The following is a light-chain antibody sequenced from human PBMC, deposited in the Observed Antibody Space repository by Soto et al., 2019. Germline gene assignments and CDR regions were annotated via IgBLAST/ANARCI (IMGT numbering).Light chain of an antibody. CDR3: QQYDSYSSIT. CDR1: QSIGSW. V-gene: IGKV1-5*01. Sequence: DIQMTQSPSTLSASVGDRVTITCRASQSIGSWLAWYQQSPGKAPKLLIYDASSLESGVPSRFSGSRSGTEFTLTISSLHPDDFATYYCQQYDSYSSITFGQGTRQEIK. CDR2: DAS. J-gene: IGKJ5*01.